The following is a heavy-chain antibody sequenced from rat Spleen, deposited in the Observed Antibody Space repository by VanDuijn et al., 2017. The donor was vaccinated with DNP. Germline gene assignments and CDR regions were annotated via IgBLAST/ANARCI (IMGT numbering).Heavy chain of an antibody. Sequence: EVKLVESGGGLVQPGKSLKLSCAASGFNFNDNWMGWVRQAPGKGLDWIGEINKESGTIIYSPSLKDKFTISRDNAQNTLYLQMDSLRSDDTATYYCAGRPPPTRGPFDYWGQGVMVTVSS. CDR2: INKESGTI. J-gene: IGHJ2*01. D-gene: IGHD1-4*01. CDR3: AGRPPPTRGPFDY. V-gene: IGHV4-2*01. CDR1: GFNFNDNW.